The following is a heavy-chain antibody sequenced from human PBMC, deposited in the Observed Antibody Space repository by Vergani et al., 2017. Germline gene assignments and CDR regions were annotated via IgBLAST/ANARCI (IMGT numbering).Heavy chain of an antibody. D-gene: IGHD2-15*01. CDR3: ASDTHRGQRADR. CDR1: FDSIRNLY. V-gene: IGHV4-59*11. J-gene: IGHJ5*02. CDR2: IHYSENT. Sequence: QEQLQESGPGLVKSSETLSLTCSVSFDSIRNLYCNWIRQPPGKGLEWIGSIHYSENTNYNPSLKTRVTISVDTSKNQFSVTLTSVTAAHTAVYYCASDTHRGQRADRWRQGSLVT.